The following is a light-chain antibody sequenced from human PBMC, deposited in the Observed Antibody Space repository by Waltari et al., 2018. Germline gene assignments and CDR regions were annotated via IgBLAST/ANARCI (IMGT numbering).Light chain of an antibody. Sequence: EIVLTQSPGTLSLSPGERATLSCRASQSIGRYLAWYQQKPDQAPRLLIDGASSRATGIPDRVSGSGSGTDFSLTISRLEPEDFAVYYCQNHERLPATFGQGTKVEIK. CDR2: GAS. CDR1: QSIGRY. V-gene: IGKV3-20*01. CDR3: QNHERLPAT. J-gene: IGKJ1*01.